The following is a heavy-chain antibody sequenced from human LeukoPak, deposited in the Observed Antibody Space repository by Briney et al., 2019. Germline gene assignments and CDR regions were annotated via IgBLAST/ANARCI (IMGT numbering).Heavy chain of an antibody. CDR2: IYPGDSDT. J-gene: IGHJ4*02. D-gene: IGHD3-10*01. CDR1: GYSFTNYW. Sequence: GESLKISCKGSGYSFTNYWIGLVRQMPGKGLELMGLIYPGDSDTTYSSSFQGQVTISAAKLISTAYLQWSRLKASDTAMYYCARRMVRGVITSPFDSWGQGTLVSVSS. CDR3: ARRMVRGVITSPFDS. V-gene: IGHV5-51*01.